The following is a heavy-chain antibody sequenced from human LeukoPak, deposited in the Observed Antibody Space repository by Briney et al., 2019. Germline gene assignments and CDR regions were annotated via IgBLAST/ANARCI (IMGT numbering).Heavy chain of an antibody. CDR2: ISGSGGST. J-gene: IGHJ4*02. V-gene: IGHV3-23*01. CDR1: GFTFSSYA. Sequence: GGSLRLSCAASGFTFSSYAMSWVRQAPGKGLEWVSAISGSGGSTYYADSVKGRFTISRDNSKNTLYLQMNSPRAEDTAVYYCATDMVRGVIFSYFDYWGQGTLVTVSS. CDR3: ATDMVRGVIFSYFDY. D-gene: IGHD3-10*01.